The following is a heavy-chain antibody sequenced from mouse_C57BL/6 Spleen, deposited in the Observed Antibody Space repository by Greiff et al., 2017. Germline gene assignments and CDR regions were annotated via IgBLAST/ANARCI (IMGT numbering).Heavy chain of an antibody. CDR1: GFSLTSYG. Sequence: VQLVESGPGLVAPSQSLSITCTVSGFSLTSYGVDWVRQSPGKGLEWLGVIWGVGSTNYNSALKSRLSISKDNSKSQVFLKMNRLQTDDTAMYYCASLGVREFAYWGQGTLVTVSA. CDR3: ASLGVREFAY. CDR2: IWGVGST. J-gene: IGHJ3*01. V-gene: IGHV2-6*01. D-gene: IGHD2-14*01.